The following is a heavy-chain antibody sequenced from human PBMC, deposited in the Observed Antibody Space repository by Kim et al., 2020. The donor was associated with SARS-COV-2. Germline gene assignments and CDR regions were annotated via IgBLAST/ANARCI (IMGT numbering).Heavy chain of an antibody. V-gene: IGHV3-30*18. D-gene: IGHD1-26*01. CDR1: GFTFSSYG. CDR3: AKETLGFIVGALFDY. Sequence: GGSLRISCAASGFTFSSYGMHWVRQAPGKGLEWVAVISYDGSNKYYADSVKGRFTISRDNSKNTLYLQMNSLRAEDTAVYYCAKETLGFIVGALFDYWGQGTLVTVSS. CDR2: ISYDGSNK. J-gene: IGHJ4*02.